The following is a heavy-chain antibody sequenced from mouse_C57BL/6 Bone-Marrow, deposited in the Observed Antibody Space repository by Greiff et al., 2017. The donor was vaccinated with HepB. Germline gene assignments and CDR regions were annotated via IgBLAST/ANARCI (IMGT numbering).Heavy chain of an antibody. Sequence: VQLKQSGAELVRPGASVKLSCTASGFNIKDDYMHWVKQRPEQGLEWIGWIDPENGDTEYASKFQGKATITADTSSNTAYLQLSSLTSEDTAVYYRTTTGATLRYDFDCWGQGTTLTVSS. V-gene: IGHV14-4*01. CDR1: GFNIKDDY. CDR2: IDPENGDT. J-gene: IGHJ2*01. D-gene: IGHD3-1*01. CDR3: TTTGATLRYDFDC.